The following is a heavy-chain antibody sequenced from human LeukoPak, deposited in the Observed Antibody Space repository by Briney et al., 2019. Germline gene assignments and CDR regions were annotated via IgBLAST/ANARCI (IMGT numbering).Heavy chain of an antibody. CDR3: ARGTGAYYYL. V-gene: IGHV4-59*01. Sequence: TSETLSLTCTVSGGSISDYYWSWIRQPPGKGLEWIGYIYYSGSTKYNPYLKSRVTISIDTSKNQFSLKLSSVTASDTALYYCARGTGAYYYLWGQGTMVTVSS. CDR2: IYYSGST. D-gene: IGHD3-22*01. CDR1: GGSISDYY. J-gene: IGHJ3*01.